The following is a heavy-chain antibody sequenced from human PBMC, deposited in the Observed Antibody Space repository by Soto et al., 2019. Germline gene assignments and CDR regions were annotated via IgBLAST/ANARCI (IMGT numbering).Heavy chain of an antibody. Sequence: EVQLLESGGGLVQPGGSLRLSCAASGFTFSSYAMSWVRQAPGKGLEWVSAISGSGGSTYYADSVKGRFTISRDNSQNTLYLQMNSLRAEDTAVYYCAKDLPAADVRYYYGMDVWGKGTTVTVSS. CDR3: AKDLPAADVRYYYGMDV. D-gene: IGHD6-13*01. CDR2: ISGSGGST. CDR1: GFTFSSYA. J-gene: IGHJ6*04. V-gene: IGHV3-23*01.